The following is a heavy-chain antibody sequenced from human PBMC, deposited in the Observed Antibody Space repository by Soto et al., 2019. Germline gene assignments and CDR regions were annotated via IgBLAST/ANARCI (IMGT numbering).Heavy chain of an antibody. V-gene: IGHV4-31*03. Sequence: QVPLQESGPGLVKPSQTLSLTCNVSGGSISGGRYYWNWIRQHPGKGLEWIGNIYDNGITYYNPSLKSRVIISADTSKIQFSLRLSSVIAADTAVYYCTRDRGFGMDVWGQGTMVTVSS. CDR2: IYDNGIT. CDR1: GGSISGGRYY. J-gene: IGHJ6*02. CDR3: TRDRGFGMDV.